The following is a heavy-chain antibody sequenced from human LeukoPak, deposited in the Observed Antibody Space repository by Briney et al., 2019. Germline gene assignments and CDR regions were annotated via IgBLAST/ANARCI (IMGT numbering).Heavy chain of an antibody. CDR1: GASISSYY. J-gene: IGHJ4*02. D-gene: IGHD4-17*01. CDR3: ARGTMTTVTYYFDY. Sequence: PSETLSLTCTVSGASISSYYWSWIRQPPGKGLEWIGYFYYSGSTNYNPSLKSRVTLSVDTSKNQFSLKLSSVTAADTAVYYCARGTMTTVTYYFDYWGQGTLVTVSS. V-gene: IGHV4-59*12. CDR2: FYYSGST.